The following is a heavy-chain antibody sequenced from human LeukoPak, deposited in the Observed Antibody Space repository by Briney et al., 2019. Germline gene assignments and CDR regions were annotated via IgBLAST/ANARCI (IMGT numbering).Heavy chain of an antibody. D-gene: IGHD2-21*01. CDR1: GYTFTGYY. CDR2: MNPNSGNT. CDR3: ARHKLDGDSRYYYYYGMDV. V-gene: IGHV1-8*02. J-gene: IGHJ6*02. Sequence: ASVKVSCKASGYTFTGYYMHWVRQATGQGLEWMGWMNPNSGNTGYAQKFQGRVTMTRNTSISTAYVELSSLRSEDTAVYYCARHKLDGDSRYYYYYGMDVWGQGTTVTVSS.